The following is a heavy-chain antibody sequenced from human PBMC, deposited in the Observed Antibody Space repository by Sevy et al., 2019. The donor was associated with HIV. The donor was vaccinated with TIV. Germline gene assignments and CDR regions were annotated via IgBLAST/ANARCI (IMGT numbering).Heavy chain of an antibody. CDR1: GGPISSGGYY. CDR3: ARDVGCSSATCFAGYYYYGTDV. CDR2: IYYSGST. D-gene: IGHD2-2*01. V-gene: IGHV4-31*03. Sequence: SETLSLTCTVSGGPISSGGYYWSWIRQYPGKGLEWIGYIYYSGSTYYNPSLRSRVTISLDTSKNQFSLRLRSVTAADTAVYYCARDVGCSSATCFAGYYYYGTDVWGQGTTVTVSS. J-gene: IGHJ6*02.